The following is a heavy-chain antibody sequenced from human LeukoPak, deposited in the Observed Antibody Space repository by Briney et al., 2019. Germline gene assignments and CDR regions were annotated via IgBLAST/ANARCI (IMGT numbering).Heavy chain of an antibody. V-gene: IGHV3-64*01. Sequence: GGSLRLSCAASGFTFSSYAMHWVRQAPGKGLEYVSAISSNGGSTYYANSVKGRFTISRDNSKNTLYLQMGSLRAEDMAVHYCARDRNSGSYFDYWGQGTLVTVSS. CDR3: ARDRNSGSYFDY. CDR2: ISSNGGST. CDR1: GFTFSSYA. D-gene: IGHD1-26*01. J-gene: IGHJ4*02.